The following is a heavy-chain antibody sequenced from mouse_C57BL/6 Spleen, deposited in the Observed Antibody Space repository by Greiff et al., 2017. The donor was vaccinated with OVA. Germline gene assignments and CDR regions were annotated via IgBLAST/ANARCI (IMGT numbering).Heavy chain of an antibody. CDR3: ALITTVVAPFDY. CDR1: GYTFTSYW. V-gene: IGHV1-61*01. CDR2: IYPSDSET. D-gene: IGHD1-1*01. J-gene: IGHJ2*01. Sequence: QVQLQQPGAELVRPGSSVKLSCKASGYTFTSYWMDWVKQRPGQGLEWIGNIYPSDSETHYNQKFKDKATLTVDKSSSTAYMQLSSLTSEDSAVYYCALITTVVAPFDYWGQGTTLTVSA.